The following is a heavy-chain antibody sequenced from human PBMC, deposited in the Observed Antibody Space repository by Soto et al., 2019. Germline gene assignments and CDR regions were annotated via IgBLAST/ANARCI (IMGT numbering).Heavy chain of an antibody. J-gene: IGHJ6*02. Sequence: ASVKVSCKASGYTFTSYGISWVRQAPGQGLEWMGWISAYNGNTNYAQKLQGRVTMTTDTSTSTAYMELRSLRSDDTAVYYCARTRWFGELLPPYYYYGMDVWGQGTTVTVS. D-gene: IGHD3-10*01. CDR1: GYTFTSYG. V-gene: IGHV1-18*04. CDR3: ARTRWFGELLPPYYYYGMDV. CDR2: ISAYNGNT.